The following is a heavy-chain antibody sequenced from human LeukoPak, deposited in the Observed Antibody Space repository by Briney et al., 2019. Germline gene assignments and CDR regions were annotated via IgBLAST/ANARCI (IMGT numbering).Heavy chain of an antibody. V-gene: IGHV4-61*02. CDR1: GGSINSDTYY. D-gene: IGHD3-10*01. CDR3: ARDRGITTARGVPSWFDP. Sequence: SETLSLTCTVSGGSINSDTYYWTWIRQPAGKGLEWIGRIYTTGSPSYNPSPKSRVTISIDTSKNQFSLNLNSVSAADTAVYFCARDRGITTARGVPSWFDPWGQGTLVTVSS. J-gene: IGHJ5*02. CDR2: IYTTGSP.